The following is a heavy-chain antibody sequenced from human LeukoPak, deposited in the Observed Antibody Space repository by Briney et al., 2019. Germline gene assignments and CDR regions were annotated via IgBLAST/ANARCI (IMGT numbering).Heavy chain of an antibody. V-gene: IGHV3-15*01. CDR1: GFTFSNAW. Sequence: GGSLRLSCAASGFTFSNAWMSWVRQAPGKGLEWVGRIKSKTDGGTTDYAAPVKGRFTISRDDSKNTLYLQMNSLKTEDTAEYYCTTATARYYYGSGGDYWGQGTLVTVSS. CDR3: TTATARYYYGSGGDY. D-gene: IGHD3-10*01. J-gene: IGHJ4*02. CDR2: IKSKTDGGTT.